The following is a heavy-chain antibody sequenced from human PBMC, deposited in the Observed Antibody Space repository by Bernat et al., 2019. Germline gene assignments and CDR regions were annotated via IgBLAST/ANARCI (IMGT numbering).Heavy chain of an antibody. CDR2: IWYDGSNK. D-gene: IGHD4-17*01. Sequence: QVQLVESGGGVVQPGRSLRLSCAASGFTFSSYGMHWVRQAPGKGLEWVAVIWYDGSNKYYADSVKGRFTISRDNSKNTLYLQMNSLRAEDTAVYYCARGGVFTVTTGNDYWGQGTLVTVSS. J-gene: IGHJ4*02. V-gene: IGHV3-33*01. CDR3: ARGGVFTVTTGNDY. CDR1: GFTFSSYG.